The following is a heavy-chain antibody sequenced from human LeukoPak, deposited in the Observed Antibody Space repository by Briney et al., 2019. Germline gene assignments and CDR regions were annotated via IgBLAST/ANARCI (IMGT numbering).Heavy chain of an antibody. CDR1: GFIFSKYE. J-gene: IGHJ4*02. CDR3: ARENLEYGDYAIDY. Sequence: GGSLRLSCAASGFIFSKYEMNWVRQVTGKGLEWVSGIDRDGVTYYSGSVKGRFTSSRENAKNSLDLQMNTLRAGDTGVYYCARENLEYGDYAIDYWGQGILVIVSS. D-gene: IGHD4-17*01. V-gene: IGHV3-13*01. CDR2: IDRDGVT.